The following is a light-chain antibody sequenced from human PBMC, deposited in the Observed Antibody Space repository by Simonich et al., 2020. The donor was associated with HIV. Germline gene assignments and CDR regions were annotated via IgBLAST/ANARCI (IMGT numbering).Light chain of an antibody. J-gene: IGKJ4*01. CDR2: FAS. CDR3: QQFYTSVVT. Sequence: DIQMTQSPSSLSASVGDRVTITCRVSQPISKSLAWYHQTPGKAPKLILYFASRLESWVPSRFSGRGSGTDYTLTISSLQPEDFATYYCQQFYTSVVTFGGGTKVEI. V-gene: IGKV1-NL1*01. CDR1: QPISKS.